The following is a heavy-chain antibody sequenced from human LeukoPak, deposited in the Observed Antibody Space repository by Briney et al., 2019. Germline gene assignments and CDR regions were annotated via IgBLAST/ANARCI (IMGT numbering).Heavy chain of an antibody. D-gene: IGHD4-11*01. Sequence: PGGSLRLSCAASGFTFSYYWMSWVRQAPGKGLEWVSIVYSDDITYYVDSVKGRFTISRDTSRNTLYLQMNSLRAEDTAVYYCTRDSTTFRFGHWGQGTLVTVSP. CDR3: TRDSTTFRFGH. V-gene: IGHV3-53*01. J-gene: IGHJ4*02. CDR1: GFTFSYYW. CDR2: VYSDDIT.